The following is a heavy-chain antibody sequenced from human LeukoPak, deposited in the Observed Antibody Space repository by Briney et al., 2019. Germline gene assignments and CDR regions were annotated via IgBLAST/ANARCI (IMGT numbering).Heavy chain of an antibody. CDR3: ARRDYYGSGSPDF. Sequence: GGSLRLSCAASGFTFHDYDMSWVRQSPGKGLEWVSGINWNGDRTGYADSVKGRFTISRDNAKKSLYLQMNSLRAEDTALYYCARRDYYGSGSPDFCGEGTLVTVSS. J-gene: IGHJ4*02. D-gene: IGHD3-10*01. CDR2: INWNGDRT. V-gene: IGHV3-20*04. CDR1: GFTFHDYD.